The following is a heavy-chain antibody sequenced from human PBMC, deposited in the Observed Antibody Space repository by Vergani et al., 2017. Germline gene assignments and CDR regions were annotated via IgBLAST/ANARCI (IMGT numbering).Heavy chain of an antibody. CDR2: IHSSGSV. V-gene: IGHV4-61*02. D-gene: IGHD2-2*01. J-gene: IGHJ6*03. CDR1: GGSISSADYY. Sequence: QVQLQASGPGLVKPSQTLSLTCSVSGGSISSADYYWSWIRQPAGKGLEWVGRIHSSGSVTYNPSLKSRVTLSVDTSKNQFSLKLSSVTAADTAVYYCARFGLVVVPAALNPPYYMDVWGKGTTVTVSS. CDR3: ARFGLVVVPAALNPPYYMDV.